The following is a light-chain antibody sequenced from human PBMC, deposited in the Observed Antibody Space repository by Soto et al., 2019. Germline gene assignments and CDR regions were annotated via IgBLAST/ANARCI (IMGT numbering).Light chain of an antibody. CDR1: SSHVGSYDY. J-gene: IGLJ3*02. V-gene: IGLV2-14*01. Sequence: QSVLTQPASVSGSPGQSITISCTGTSSHVGSYDYVSWYQHHPGKAPKLMIYEVSNRPSGVSNRFSGSNSGNTASLTISGLQAEDEADYYCSSYTISSTSWVFGGGTQLTVL. CDR2: EVS. CDR3: SSYTISSTSWV.